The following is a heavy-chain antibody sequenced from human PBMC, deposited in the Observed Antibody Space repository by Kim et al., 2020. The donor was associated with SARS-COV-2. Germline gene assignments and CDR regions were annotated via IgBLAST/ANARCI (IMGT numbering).Heavy chain of an antibody. Sequence: GGSLRLSCAASGFTFTSYWMNWVRQAPGKGLEWVANINEDGSGKYYVGSVKGRFTISRDNAKNSVYLQMKSLRAEDTAVYYCVRGGRLWWGQGTLGTVSS. CDR1: GFTFTSYW. V-gene: IGHV3-7*03. CDR2: INEDGSGK. D-gene: IGHD2-21*01. J-gene: IGHJ4*02. CDR3: VRGGRLW.